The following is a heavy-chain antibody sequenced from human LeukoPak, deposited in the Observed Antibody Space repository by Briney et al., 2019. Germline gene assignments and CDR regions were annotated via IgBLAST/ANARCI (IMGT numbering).Heavy chain of an antibody. D-gene: IGHD1-1*01. Sequence: SETLSLTCAVYGGSFSGYYWSWIRQPPGKRLEWIGEINHSGSTNYNPSLKSRVTISVDTSKNQFSLKLSSVTAADTAVYYCARHPWNDGAFDIWGQGTMVTVSS. CDR1: GGSFSGYY. J-gene: IGHJ3*02. CDR3: ARHPWNDGAFDI. V-gene: IGHV4-34*01. CDR2: INHSGST.